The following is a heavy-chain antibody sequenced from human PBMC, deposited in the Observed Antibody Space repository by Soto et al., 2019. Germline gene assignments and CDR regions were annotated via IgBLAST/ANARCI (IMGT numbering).Heavy chain of an antibody. Sequence: PSETLSRTCTVSGGSIGDYYWSWLRQSAGEGLEYVGRLYFGGTSTCNPSLKSRVTMSVDTSKNRLSLTLNSVTAADTAVYYCDRDKGYYNRGGYWSKQGPFDSGGQGILVT. CDR3: DRDKGYYNRGGYWSKQGPFDS. J-gene: IGHJ4*02. D-gene: IGHD3-22*01. V-gene: IGHV4-4*07. CDR2: LYFGGTS. CDR1: GGSIGDYY.